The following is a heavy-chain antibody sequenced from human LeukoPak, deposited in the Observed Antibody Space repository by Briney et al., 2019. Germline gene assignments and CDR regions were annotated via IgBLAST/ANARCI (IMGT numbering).Heavy chain of an antibody. V-gene: IGHV1-2*02. CDR1: GYTFTDYY. J-gene: IGHJ4*02. D-gene: IGHD1-1*01. Sequence: ASVKVSCKASGYTFTDYYIHWVRQAPGQGLEWMGWINPDSGGTNYAQNFRGRVTMTRDTPISTTYMELSRLRSDDTAVYYCARSNNWYVYYFDHWGLGTLVTVSS. CDR3: ARSNNWYVYYFDH. CDR2: INPDSGGT.